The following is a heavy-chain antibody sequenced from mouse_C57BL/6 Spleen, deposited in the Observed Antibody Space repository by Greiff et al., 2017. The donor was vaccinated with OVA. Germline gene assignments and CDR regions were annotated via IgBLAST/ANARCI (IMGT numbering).Heavy chain of an antibody. J-gene: IGHJ3*01. Sequence: EVQLQQSGAELVRPGASVKLSCTASGFNIKDYYMHWVKQRPEQGLEWIGRIDPEGGDTEYAPKVKGRATMTADTSSNTAYLQLSSLTSENTAVYSCTPSGSSRAWFAYWGQGPLVTVSA. V-gene: IGHV14-1*01. D-gene: IGHD1-1*01. CDR1: GFNIKDYY. CDR3: TPSGSSRAWFAY. CDR2: IDPEGGDT.